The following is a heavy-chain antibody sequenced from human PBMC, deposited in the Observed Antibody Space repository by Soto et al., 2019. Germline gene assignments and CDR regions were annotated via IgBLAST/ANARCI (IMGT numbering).Heavy chain of an antibody. CDR2: INHSGST. V-gene: IGHV4-34*01. Sequence: QVQLQQWGAGLLKPSETLSLTCAVYGGSFSGYYWSWIRQPPGKGLEWIGEINHSGSTNYTASLTSRVTISVDRSKNQFPPRLSAVSAADTAVYFCARRRGRQQLVQRFYNGMDVWGQGTTVTVSS. CDR3: ARRRGRQQLVQRFYNGMDV. CDR1: GGSFSGYY. J-gene: IGHJ6*02. D-gene: IGHD6-13*01.